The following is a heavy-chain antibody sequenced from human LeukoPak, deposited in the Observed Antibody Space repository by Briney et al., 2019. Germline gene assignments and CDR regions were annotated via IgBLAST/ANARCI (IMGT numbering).Heavy chain of an antibody. V-gene: IGHV3-72*01. J-gene: IGHJ3*02. CDR3: ARGGGGAFDI. CDR1: GFTFSDHA. D-gene: IGHD3-16*01. Sequence: GGSLRLSCAAFGFTFSDHAMDWVRQAPGEGLEWVARCRGKTNSYSTEYAASVNGRFTISRDDSKNSLYLQMKSLRAEDTAVYCWARGGGGAFDIWGQGTVVIVSS. CDR2: CRGKTNSYST.